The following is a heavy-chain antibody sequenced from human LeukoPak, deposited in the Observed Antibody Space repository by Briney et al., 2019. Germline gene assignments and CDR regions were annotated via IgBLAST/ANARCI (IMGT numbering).Heavy chain of an antibody. D-gene: IGHD1-26*01. CDR1: GFTFSNAW. J-gene: IGHJ4*02. V-gene: IGHV3-21*01. CDR2: ISSSSSYI. CDR3: ARRIVGATPPGYFDY. Sequence: GGSLRLSCAASGFTFSNAWMTWVRQAPGKGLEWVSSISSSSSYIYYADSVKGRFTISRDNAKNSLYLQMNSLRAEDTAVYYCARRIVGATPPGYFDYWGQGTLVTVSS.